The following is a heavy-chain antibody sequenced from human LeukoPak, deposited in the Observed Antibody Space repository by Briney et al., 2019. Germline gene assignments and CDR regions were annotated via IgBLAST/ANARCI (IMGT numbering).Heavy chain of an antibody. J-gene: IGHJ6*03. CDR2: IYSSGST. Sequence: SETLSLTCTVSGGSISSSSYYWGWIRQPPGKTLEWIGSIYSSGSTYYNSSLQSRVIIIIDTPKNHFSLTLSSVTAADTAVYYCARTTEAHSWQTRYYSYYMDVWGKGTTVTVSS. CDR3: ARTTEAHSWQTRYYSYYMDV. CDR1: GGSISSSSYY. V-gene: IGHV4-39*07. D-gene: IGHD6-13*01.